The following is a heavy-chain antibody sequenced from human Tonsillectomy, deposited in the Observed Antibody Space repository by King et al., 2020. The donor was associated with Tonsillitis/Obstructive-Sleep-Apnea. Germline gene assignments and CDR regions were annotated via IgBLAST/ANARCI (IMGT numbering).Heavy chain of an antibody. CDR2: INCNGGST. J-gene: IGHJ6*02. Sequence: QLVQSGGGVVRPGGSLRLSCAASGFTFDDYGMSCVRQAPGKGLEWVSGINCNGGSTGYTDSVKGRFTISRDNAKNSLYLQMNSLRAEDTALYYCERGGPSYDFWSGYYRYYYYYGMDVWGQGTTVTVSS. V-gene: IGHV3-20*04. D-gene: IGHD3-3*01. CDR3: ERGGPSYDFWSGYYRYYYYYGMDV. CDR1: GFTFDDYG.